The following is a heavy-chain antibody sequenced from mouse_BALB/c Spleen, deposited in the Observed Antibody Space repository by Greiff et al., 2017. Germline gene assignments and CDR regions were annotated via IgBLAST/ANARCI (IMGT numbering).Heavy chain of an antibody. CDR1: GYSITSDYA. D-gene: IGHD2-4*01. J-gene: IGHJ4*01. Sequence: ESGPGLVKPSQSLSLTCTVTGYSITSDYAWNWIRQFPGNKLEWMGYISYSGSTSYNPSLKSRISITRDTSKNQFFLQLNSVTTEDTATYYCARVDYDPYAMDYWGQGTSVTVSS. CDR3: ARVDYDPYAMDY. CDR2: ISYSGST. V-gene: IGHV3-2*02.